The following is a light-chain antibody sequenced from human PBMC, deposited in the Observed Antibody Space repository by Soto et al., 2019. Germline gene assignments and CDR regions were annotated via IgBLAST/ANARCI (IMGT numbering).Light chain of an antibody. V-gene: IGLV2-8*01. CDR2: EVS. J-gene: IGLJ2*01. CDR3: ASYGGNNNLL. CDR1: STDVGGYNY. Sequence: QSALTQPPSASGSPGQSVTISCTGTSTDVGGYNYVSWYQQHPGKAPKLMMFEVSERPSGVPDRFSGSKFGNTASLTVSGLQAEDEADYYCASYGGNNNLLFGGGTKVTVL.